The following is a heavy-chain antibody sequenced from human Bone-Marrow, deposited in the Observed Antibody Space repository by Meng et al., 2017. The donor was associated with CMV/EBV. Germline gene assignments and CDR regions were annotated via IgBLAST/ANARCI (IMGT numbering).Heavy chain of an antibody. V-gene: IGHV3-23*03. CDR2: IYSGGSST. J-gene: IGHJ4*02. CDR3: AKGTSSWYDRFDY. D-gene: IGHD6-13*01. Sequence: GESLKISCAASGFTFSSYEMNWVRQAPGKGLEWVSVIYSGGSSTYYADSVKGRFTISRDNSKNTLYLQMNSLRAEDTAVYYCAKGTSSWYDRFDYWGQGTLVTVSS. CDR1: GFTFSSYE.